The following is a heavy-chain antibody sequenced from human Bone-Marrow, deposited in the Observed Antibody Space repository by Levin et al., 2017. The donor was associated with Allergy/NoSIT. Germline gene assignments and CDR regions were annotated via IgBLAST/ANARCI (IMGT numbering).Heavy chain of an antibody. CDR3: ARVYSGSSIDY. CDR1: GGSISDYY. V-gene: IGHV4-59*01. CDR2: IFYTET. Sequence: SETLSLTCTVSGGSISDYYWSWIRQPPGKGLEWIGYIFYTETTYNPSLTSRVTISVDTSKNQFSLKVTSVTAADTAVYYCARVYSGSSIDYWGQGTLVTVSS. D-gene: IGHD1-26*01. J-gene: IGHJ4*02.